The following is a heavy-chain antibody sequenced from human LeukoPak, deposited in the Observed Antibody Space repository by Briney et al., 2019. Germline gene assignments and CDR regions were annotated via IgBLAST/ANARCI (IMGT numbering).Heavy chain of an antibody. J-gene: IGHJ4*01. CDR2: IFPGDSDT. Sequence: RGESLKISCKGFGYSFTNYWIGWVRQMPGKGLEWMGIIFPGDSDTRYSPSFQGQVTISADKSINTAYLQWSSLKASDTAIYYCARTYSSGWLHYFDYWGHGALVTVSS. CDR3: ARTYSSGWLHYFDY. V-gene: IGHV5-51*01. D-gene: IGHD6-13*01. CDR1: GYSFTNYW.